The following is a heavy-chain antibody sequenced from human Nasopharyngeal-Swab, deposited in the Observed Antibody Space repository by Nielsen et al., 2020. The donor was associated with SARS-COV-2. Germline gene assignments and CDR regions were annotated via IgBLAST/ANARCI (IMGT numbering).Heavy chain of an antibody. CDR1: GFTLSYQW. CDR2: INQDGNEE. J-gene: IGHJ3*01. D-gene: IGHD3-16*01. Sequence: GESLKISCAASGFTLSYQWMGWVRQAPGKGLQWVADINQDGNEEVYVDSVKGRFTISRDNAKNSLYLQMNSLRAEDTAIYYCARDWGRAFDVWSQGTMVTVSS. V-gene: IGHV3-7*01. CDR3: ARDWGRAFDV.